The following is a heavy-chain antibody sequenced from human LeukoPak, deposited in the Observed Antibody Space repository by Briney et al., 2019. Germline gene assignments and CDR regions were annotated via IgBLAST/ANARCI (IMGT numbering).Heavy chain of an antibody. J-gene: IGHJ6*02. Sequence: PGGSLRLSYAASGFTFSNAWMNWVRQAPGKGLEWVGRIKSKTDGGTTDYAAPVKGRFTISRDDSKNTLYLQMNSLKTEDTAVYYCTTETPNYYYYGMDVWGQGTTVTVSS. V-gene: IGHV3-15*07. CDR3: TTETPNYYYYGMDV. CDR2: IKSKTDGGTT. CDR1: GFTFSNAW.